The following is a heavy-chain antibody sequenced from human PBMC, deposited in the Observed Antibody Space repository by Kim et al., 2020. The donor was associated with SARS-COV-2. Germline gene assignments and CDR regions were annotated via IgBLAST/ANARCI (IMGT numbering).Heavy chain of an antibody. V-gene: IGHV3-30*18. J-gene: IGHJ4*02. CDR2: LSYDGSNK. D-gene: IGHD6-19*01. CDR1: GFTFSSYG. Sequence: GGSLRLSCAASGFTFSSYGMHWVRQAPGKGLEWVAVLSYDGSNKYYADSVKGRFTISRDNSKNTLYLQMNSLRAEDTAVYYCAKEGQWPTTNFDYWGQGTLVTVSS. CDR3: AKEGQWPTTNFDY.